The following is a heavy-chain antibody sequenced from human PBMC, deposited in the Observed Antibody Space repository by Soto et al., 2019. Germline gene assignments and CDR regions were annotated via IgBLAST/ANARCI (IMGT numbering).Heavy chain of an antibody. CDR3: ARDCTNGVCYRGVDWFDP. V-gene: IGHV4-59*01. CDR2: IYYSGST. Sequence: PSETLSLTCTVSGGSISSYYWSWIRQPPGKGLEWIGYIYYSGSTNYNPSLKSRVTISVDTSKNQFSLKLSSVTAADTAVYYCARDCTNGVCYRGVDWFDPWGQGTPVTVSS. CDR1: GGSISSYY. D-gene: IGHD2-8*01. J-gene: IGHJ5*02.